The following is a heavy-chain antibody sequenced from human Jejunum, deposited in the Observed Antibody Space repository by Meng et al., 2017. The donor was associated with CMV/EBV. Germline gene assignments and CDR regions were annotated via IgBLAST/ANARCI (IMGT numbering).Heavy chain of an antibody. J-gene: IGHJ4*02. D-gene: IGHD1-26*01. Sequence: VSGGSSSSSSHYWVWMRQPPGKGLEWIGNIYFSGSTHYEPSLESRVTISVDTSKNQFSLRLTSVTAADTAVYYCARQIWEPKVADSWGRGTLVTVSS. CDR3: ARQIWEPKVADS. CDR2: IYFSGST. V-gene: IGHV4-39*01. CDR1: GGSSSSSSHY.